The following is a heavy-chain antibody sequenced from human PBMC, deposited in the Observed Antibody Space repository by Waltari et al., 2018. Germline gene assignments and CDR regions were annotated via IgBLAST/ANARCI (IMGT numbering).Heavy chain of an antibody. CDR2: ISHSGAT. V-gene: IGHV4-39*01. J-gene: IGHJ3*01. D-gene: IGHD5-12*01. CDR1: GGSITTPKFY. Sequence: QVQLQESGPGLVKPSETLSLTCSVSGGSITTPKFYWGWIRQPPGQALEWIGTISHSGATYTFPSLQSRVTLSRDTSKNQFSLTLGSVIASDTAVYYCAAYIGASVGTAAFDVWGQGTMVTVSS. CDR3: AAYIGASVGTAAFDV.